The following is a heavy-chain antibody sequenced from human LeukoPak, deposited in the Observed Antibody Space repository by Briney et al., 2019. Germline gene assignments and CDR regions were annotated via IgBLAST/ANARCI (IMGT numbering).Heavy chain of an antibody. CDR2: ISGSGGSI. Sequence: GGSLRLSCAASGFTFSSYAMSWVRQAPGKGLEWVSAISGSGGSIYYADSVKGRFTISRDNSKNTLYLQMSSLRAEDTAVYYCARGIESSGTYYTSLDYWGQGTLVTVSS. V-gene: IGHV3-23*01. CDR3: ARGIESSGTYYTSLDY. CDR1: GFTFSSYA. D-gene: IGHD1-26*01. J-gene: IGHJ4*02.